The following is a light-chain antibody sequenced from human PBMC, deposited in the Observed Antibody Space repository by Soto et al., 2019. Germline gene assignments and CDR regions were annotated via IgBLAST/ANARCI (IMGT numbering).Light chain of an antibody. CDR2: GAS. V-gene: IGKV3-15*01. Sequence: VVMTQSPATVSVSPGEGVPLSCRASQTISNDLAWYQQKPGQAPRLLIYGASTRATGVPARFSGGGSGTEFTLTISSLQSEDFAFYYCQQNNKWPPVTFGGGTKVEIK. J-gene: IGKJ4*01. CDR3: QQNNKWPPVT. CDR1: QTISND.